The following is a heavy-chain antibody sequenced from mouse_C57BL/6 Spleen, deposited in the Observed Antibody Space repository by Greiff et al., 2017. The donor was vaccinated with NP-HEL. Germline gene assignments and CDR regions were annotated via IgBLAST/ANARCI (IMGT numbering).Heavy chain of an antibody. CDR3: ASLYYYGSSYFDY. D-gene: IGHD1-1*01. Sequence: DVKLQESGPGLVKPSQSLSLTCSVTGYSITSGYDWNWIRQFPGNKLEWMGDISYDGSNNYNPSLKNRISITRDTSKNQFFLKLNSVTTEDTATYYCASLYYYGSSYFDYWGQGTTLTVSS. CDR1: GYSITSGYD. V-gene: IGHV3-6*01. CDR2: ISYDGSN. J-gene: IGHJ2*01.